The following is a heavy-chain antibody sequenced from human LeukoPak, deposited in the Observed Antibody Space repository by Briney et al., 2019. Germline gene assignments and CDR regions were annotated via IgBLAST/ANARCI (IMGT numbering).Heavy chain of an antibody. CDR3: ARSPDAFDI. J-gene: IGHJ3*02. V-gene: IGHV5-51*01. CDR1: GYSFTSYW. Sequence: RHGESLKISCKGSGYSFTSYWIAWVRQMPGKGLEWMGIIYPGDSDTKYSPSVQGQVTISADKSISTAYLQWNNLKASDTAIYYCARSPDAFDIWGQGTVVTVSS. CDR2: IYPGDSDT.